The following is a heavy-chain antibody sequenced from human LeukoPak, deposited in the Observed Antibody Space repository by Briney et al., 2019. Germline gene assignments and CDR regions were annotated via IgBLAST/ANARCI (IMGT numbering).Heavy chain of an antibody. J-gene: IGHJ5*02. CDR1: GFTFSSYS. Sequence: GGSLRLSCAASGFTFSSYSMNWVRQAPGKGLEWVSYISSSSSTIYYADSVKGRVTISRDNAKNSLYMQMNSLRAEDTAVYYCARAIFGVVIIYGRDYWFDPWGQGTRVTVSS. CDR3: ARAIFGVVIIYGRDYWFDP. V-gene: IGHV3-48*01. D-gene: IGHD3-3*01. CDR2: ISSSSSTI.